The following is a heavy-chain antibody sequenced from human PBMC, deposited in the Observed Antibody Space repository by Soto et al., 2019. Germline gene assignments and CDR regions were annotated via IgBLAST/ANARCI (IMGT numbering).Heavy chain of an antibody. CDR1: GFTFSSYS. V-gene: IGHV3-48*02. CDR3: ATLSTSGAYYHYYCMYV. J-gene: IGHJ6*01. CDR2: ISLSSGTI. D-gene: IGHD1-26*01. Sequence: EVQLVESGGGLVQPGGSLRLSCAASGFTFSSYSMNWVRQAPGKGLEWVSYISLSSGTIYYADSVKGRFTISRDNAKNSLYLQMNCLRYADKSVYYWATLSTSGAYYHYYCMYVCGQGNTVTVAS.